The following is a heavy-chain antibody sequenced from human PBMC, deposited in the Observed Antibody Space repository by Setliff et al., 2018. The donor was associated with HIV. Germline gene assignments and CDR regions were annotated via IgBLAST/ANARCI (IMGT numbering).Heavy chain of an antibody. CDR1: GGTFSSYA. CDR2: IIPILGIA. V-gene: IGHV1-69*10. CDR3: ASWGLDEYYYYGMDV. Sequence: SVKVSCKASGGTFSSYAISWVRQAPGQGLEWMGGIIPILGIANYAQKFQGRVTITADESTSTAYMELSSLGSEDTAVYYCASWGLDEYYYYGMDVWGQGTTVTVSS. J-gene: IGHJ6*02. D-gene: IGHD3-16*01.